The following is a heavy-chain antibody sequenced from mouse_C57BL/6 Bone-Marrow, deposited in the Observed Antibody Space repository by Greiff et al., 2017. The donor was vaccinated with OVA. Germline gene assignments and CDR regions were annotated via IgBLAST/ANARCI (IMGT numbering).Heavy chain of an antibody. V-gene: IGHV14-1*01. CDR3: TPYYYGSSWFAY. D-gene: IGHD1-1*01. J-gene: IGHJ3*01. CDR1: GFNITDYY. CDR2: IDPEDGDT. Sequence: VQLQQSGAELVRPGASVKLSCTASGFNITDYYMHWVKQRPEQGLEWIGRIDPEDGDTEYAPKFQGKATMTADTSSNTAYLQLSSLTSEDTAVYYCTPYYYGSSWFAYWGQGTLVTVSA.